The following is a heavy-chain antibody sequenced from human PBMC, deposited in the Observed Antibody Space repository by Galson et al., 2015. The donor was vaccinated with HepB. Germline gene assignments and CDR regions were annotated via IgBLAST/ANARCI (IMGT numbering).Heavy chain of an antibody. V-gene: IGHV3-13*04. J-gene: IGHJ3*02. CDR1: GFTFSNYD. CDR2: IGTAGDT. CDR3: ARARGRAFDI. Sequence: SLRLSCAASGFTFSNYDMHWVRQGTGKGLEWVSAIGTAGDTYYPGSVKSRFTISRENAKNSLYLQMNSLRAGDTAVYYCARARGRAFDIWGQGTMVTVSS.